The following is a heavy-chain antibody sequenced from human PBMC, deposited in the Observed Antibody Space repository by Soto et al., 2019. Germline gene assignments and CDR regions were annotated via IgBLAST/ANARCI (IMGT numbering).Heavy chain of an antibody. Sequence: QVQLVQSGAEVKKPGASVKVSCKTSGYTFTGYGINWVRQAPGHGLEWMGWISVFNGNTKYGQNIQDRVIITTDTSTSTAYMELRSLRSDDTAVYFCGRDGSGGIIDSWGQGTMLSVSS. D-gene: IGHD2-15*01. V-gene: IGHV1-18*01. CDR1: GYTFTGYG. J-gene: IGHJ3*01. CDR3: GRDGSGGIIDS. CDR2: ISVFNGNT.